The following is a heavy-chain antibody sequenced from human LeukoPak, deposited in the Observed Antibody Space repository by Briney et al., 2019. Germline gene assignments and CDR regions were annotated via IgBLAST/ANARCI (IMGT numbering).Heavy chain of an antibody. J-gene: IGHJ4*02. V-gene: IGHV4-59*01. CDR3: ARENPSGYYNRPIDY. CDR1: GASISSYY. Sequence: PSETLSLTCTVSGASISSYYWSWIRQPPGKGLEWIGDIYYSGSIKYIPSLKSRVTMSVDTSKNQFSLKLSSVTAADTAIYYCARENPSGYYNRPIDYWGQGTLVTVSS. CDR2: IYYSGSI. D-gene: IGHD3-22*01.